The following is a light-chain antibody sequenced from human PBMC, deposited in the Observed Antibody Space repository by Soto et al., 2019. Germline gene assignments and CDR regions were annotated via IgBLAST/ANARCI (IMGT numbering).Light chain of an antibody. CDR2: GAS. Sequence: VVSTRSRRILSLTHGERATLSCRASQSVSNNYLAWYQQKPGQAPRLLIYGASNRATGIPDRFSGSGSGTDFTLTISRLEPEDFAVYYCQQYGSSGTFAQGSKADI. J-gene: IGKJ1*01. V-gene: IGKV3-20*01. CDR3: QQYGSSGT. CDR1: QSVSNNY.